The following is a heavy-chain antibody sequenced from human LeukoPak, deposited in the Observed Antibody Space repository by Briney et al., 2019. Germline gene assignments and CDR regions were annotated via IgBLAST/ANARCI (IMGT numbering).Heavy chain of an antibody. CDR1: GFTFDDYA. J-gene: IGHJ3*02. D-gene: IGHD6-6*01. V-gene: IGHV3-9*01. CDR3: ARLSAKYSSSYVGAFDI. Sequence: PGGSLRLSCAVSGFTFDDYAMPWVRQAPGKGLEWVSGISWNSGSIGYADSVKGRFTITRDNAKNSLYLQMNSLRAEDTALYYCARLSAKYSSSYVGAFDIWGQGTMVTVSS. CDR2: ISWNSGSI.